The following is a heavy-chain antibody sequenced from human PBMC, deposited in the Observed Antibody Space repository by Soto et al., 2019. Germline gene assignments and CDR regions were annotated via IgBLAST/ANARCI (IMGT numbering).Heavy chain of an antibody. CDR1: GYTFTSYY. CDR2: INPSGGST. J-gene: IGHJ6*02. D-gene: IGHD5-18*01. V-gene: IGHV1-46*01. CDR3: ASAPGYSYGGYYYYYGMDV. Sequence: QVQLVQSGAEVKKPGASVKVSCKASGYTFTSYYMHWVRQAPGQGLEWMGIINPSGGSTSYAQKFQGRVTMTRDTSTSTVYRELSSLRSEDTAVYYCASAPGYSYGGYYYYYGMDVWGQGTTVTVSS.